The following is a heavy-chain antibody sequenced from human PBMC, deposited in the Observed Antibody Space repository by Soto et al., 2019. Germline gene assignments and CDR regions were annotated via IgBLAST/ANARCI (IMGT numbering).Heavy chain of an antibody. CDR1: GYTFSTSG. D-gene: IGHD2-15*01. CDR2: ISTYNGDT. V-gene: IGHV1-18*01. CDR3: ARAGAAPYYYYGMDV. J-gene: IGHJ6*02. Sequence: QVQLVQSGAEVRKPRASVTVSCKASGYTFSTSGMSWLRQAPGQGLEWKGWISTYNGDTNDAPKFQDRVTMTSDTSTSTVYMELRSLTSDDTAVYYCARAGAAPYYYYGMDVWGQGTRVTVSS.